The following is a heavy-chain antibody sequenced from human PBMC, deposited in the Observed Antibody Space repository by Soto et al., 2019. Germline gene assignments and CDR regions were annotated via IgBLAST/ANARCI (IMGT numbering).Heavy chain of an antibody. CDR1: GDSIKTETW. CDR3: ARGGPPIDY. CDR2: INHTGDA. V-gene: IGHV4-4*02. J-gene: IGHJ4*02. Sequence: PSETLSLTCAVSGDSIKTETWWSWLRQLPGTGLEWIGEINHTGDANANPALRSRVSMSVDRTKNQFFLNLRSVSAADTAVYYCARGGPPIDYWGQGTLVTVSS. D-gene: IGHD3-10*01.